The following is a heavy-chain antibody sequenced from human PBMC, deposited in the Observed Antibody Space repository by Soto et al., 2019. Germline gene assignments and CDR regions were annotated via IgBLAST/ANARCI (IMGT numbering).Heavy chain of an antibody. CDR1: GYTFSDFD. V-gene: IGHV1-8*01. CDR3: ARGNPFNYAGFDV. D-gene: IGHD3-16*01. CDR2: MNAKSGDT. J-gene: IGHJ6*02. Sequence: QAHLEKSGAEVKRPAASVKVSCKASGYTFSDFDINWLRQSSGHGPGWMGWMNAKSGDTFFAQRFQGKFNMTWDTSLSTAYMEVGSLTSDDTAMYYCARGNPFNYAGFDVWGQGTTVAVSS.